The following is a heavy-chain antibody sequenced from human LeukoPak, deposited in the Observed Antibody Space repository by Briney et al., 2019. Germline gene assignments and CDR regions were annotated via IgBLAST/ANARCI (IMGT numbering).Heavy chain of an antibody. J-gene: IGHJ6*02. V-gene: IGHV3-23*01. CDR2: ISGSGGST. Sequence: GGSLRLSCAASGFTFSSYAMSWVRQAPGKELEWVSAISGSGGSTYYADSVKGRFTISRDNSKNTLYLQMNSLRAEDTAVYYCAKDLWFGELLIEYYYYYGMDVWGQGTTVTVSS. D-gene: IGHD3-10*01. CDR1: GFTFSSYA. CDR3: AKDLWFGELLIEYYYYYGMDV.